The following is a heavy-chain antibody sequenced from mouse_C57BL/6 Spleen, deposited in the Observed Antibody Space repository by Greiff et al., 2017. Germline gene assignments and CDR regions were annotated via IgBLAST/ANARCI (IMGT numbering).Heavy chain of an antibody. CDR1: GFNIKNTY. CDR2: IDPATGNT. D-gene: IGHD1-1*01. Sequence: VQLQQSVAELVRPGASVKLSCTASGFNIKNTYMHWVKQRPEQGLEWIGRIDPATGNTKYATKFQGKATITADKSSNTAYLQLSSLTSDATAIYYCARAYGSSYDFDYWGQGTTLTVSS. J-gene: IGHJ2*01. CDR3: ARAYGSSYDFDY. V-gene: IGHV14-3*01.